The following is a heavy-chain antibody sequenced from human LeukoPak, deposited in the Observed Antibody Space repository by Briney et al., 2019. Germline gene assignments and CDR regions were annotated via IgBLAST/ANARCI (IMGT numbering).Heavy chain of an antibody. CDR3: AIETEMANLDY. V-gene: IGHV3-7*01. D-gene: IGHD5-24*01. J-gene: IGHJ4*02. Sequence: GGPLRLSCTASGFTSSSYWMNWVRQPPGKGLEWVANIKQDGSEKYYVDSVKGRFTISRDNAKKSLYLQMNSLRAEDTAVYYCAIETEMANLDYWGQGTLVTVSS. CDR2: IKQDGSEK. CDR1: GFTSSSYW.